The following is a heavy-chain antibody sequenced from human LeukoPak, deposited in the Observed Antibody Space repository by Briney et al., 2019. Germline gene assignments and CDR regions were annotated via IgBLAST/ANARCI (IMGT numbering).Heavy chain of an antibody. D-gene: IGHD1-26*01. V-gene: IGHV1-2*06. J-gene: IGHJ4*02. CDR2: INPNSGAT. CDR3: AKIGSSHDFDY. CDR1: GYTFTVYF. Sequence: VASMKVSCKASGYTFTVYFIHWVRQAPGQGLEWMGRINPNSGATDYAQKFQGRVTMTRDTSISTAYMELSSLKSDDTAVYYCAKIGSSHDFDYWGQGTLLTVSS.